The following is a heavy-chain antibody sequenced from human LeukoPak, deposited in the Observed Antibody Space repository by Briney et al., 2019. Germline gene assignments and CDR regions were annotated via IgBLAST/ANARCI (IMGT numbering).Heavy chain of an antibody. CDR1: GYTFTSYG. J-gene: IGHJ4*02. D-gene: IGHD3-3*01. Sequence: ASVKVSCKASGYTFTSYGISWVRQAPGQGLEWMGWISAYNGNTNYAQKLQGRVTMTTDTSTSTAYMELRSLRSDDTAVYYCARVVRFLEWAHFDYWGQGTLVTVSS. CDR3: ARVVRFLEWAHFDY. CDR2: ISAYNGNT. V-gene: IGHV1-18*01.